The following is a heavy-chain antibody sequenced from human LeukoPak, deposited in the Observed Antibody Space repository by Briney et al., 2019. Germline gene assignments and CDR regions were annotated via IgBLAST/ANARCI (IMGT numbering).Heavy chain of an antibody. V-gene: IGHV4-39*01. D-gene: IGHD3-9*01. J-gene: IGHJ4*02. CDR2: IYYSGNT. Sequence: SETLSLTCTVSGGSISSSSYYWGWIRQPPGKGLEWIGSIYYSGNTYYNPSLKSRVTISVDTSKNQFSLKLSSVTAADTAVYYCARQGFSGIRYFDWLLSPEFDYWGQGTLVTVSS. CDR1: GGSISSSSYY. CDR3: ARQGFSGIRYFDWLLSPEFDY.